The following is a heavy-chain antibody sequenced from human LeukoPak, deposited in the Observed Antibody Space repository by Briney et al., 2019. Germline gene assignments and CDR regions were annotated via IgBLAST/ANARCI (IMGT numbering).Heavy chain of an antibody. D-gene: IGHD3-16*02. CDR1: GGSISSYY. V-gene: IGHV4-59*08. J-gene: IGHJ4*02. CDR2: IYYSGCT. Sequence: SETLSLTCTVSGGSISSYYWSWIRQPPGKGLEWIGYIYYSGCTNYNPSLKSRVTISVDTSKNQFSLKLSSVTVADTAVYYCAGGSYHGTPSDYWGQGTLVTVSS. CDR3: AGGSYHGTPSDY.